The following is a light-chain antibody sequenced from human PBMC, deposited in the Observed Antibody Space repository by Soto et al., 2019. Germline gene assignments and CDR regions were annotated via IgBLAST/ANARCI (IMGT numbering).Light chain of an antibody. J-gene: IGKJ4*01. Sequence: DIQMTQSPSTLSASVGDRVTITCRASQSLNSLLAWYQQKPGRAPKLLIYAASSLQSGVPSRFSGSGSGTDFTLTISSLQPEDFATYYCQQRSNWPPLTFGGGTKVDIK. V-gene: IGKV1-5*01. CDR3: QQRSNWPPLT. CDR2: AAS. CDR1: QSLNSL.